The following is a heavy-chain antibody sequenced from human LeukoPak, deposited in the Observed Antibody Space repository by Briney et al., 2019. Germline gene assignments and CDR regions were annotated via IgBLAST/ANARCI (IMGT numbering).Heavy chain of an antibody. V-gene: IGHV4-59*11. CDR1: GGSISSHY. Sequence: SETLSLTCTVSGGSISSHYWSWIRQPPGKVLEWIGYIYYSGNTNYNPSLKSRVTISVDTSKNQFSLKLSSVTAADTAVYYCAAAAAPTEYYYYYYYMDVWGKGTTVTVSS. CDR3: AAAAAPTEYYYYYYYMDV. D-gene: IGHD6-25*01. J-gene: IGHJ6*03. CDR2: IYYSGNT.